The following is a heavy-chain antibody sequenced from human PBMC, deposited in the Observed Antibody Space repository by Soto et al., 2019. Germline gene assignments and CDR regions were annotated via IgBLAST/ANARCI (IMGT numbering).Heavy chain of an antibody. CDR1: GGTFSSYA. V-gene: IGHV1-69*06. J-gene: IGHJ6*02. Sequence: GASVKVSCKASGGTFSSYAISWVRQAPGQGLEWMGGIIPIFGTANYAQKFQGRVTITADKSTSTAYMELSSLRSEDTAVYYCARGLPQLYYYGMDVWGQGTTVTVSS. CDR2: IIPIFGTA. CDR3: ARGLPQLYYYGMDV. D-gene: IGHD1-1*01.